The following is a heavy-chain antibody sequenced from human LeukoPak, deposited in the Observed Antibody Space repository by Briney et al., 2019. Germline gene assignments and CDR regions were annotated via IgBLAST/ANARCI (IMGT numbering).Heavy chain of an antibody. CDR2: IRYDGSNK. CDR1: GFTFSSYA. Sequence: GGSLRLSCAASGFTFSSYAMHWVRQAPGKGLEWVAFIRYDGSNKYYADSAKGRLTISRDNSKTTLYLQMTSLRAEDTAVYDCAKARSYQLPIDYWGQGTLVTVSS. J-gene: IGHJ4*02. CDR3: AKARSYQLPIDY. D-gene: IGHD2-2*01. V-gene: IGHV3-30*02.